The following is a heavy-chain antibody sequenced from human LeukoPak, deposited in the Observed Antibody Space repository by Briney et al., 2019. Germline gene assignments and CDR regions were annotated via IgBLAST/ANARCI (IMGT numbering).Heavy chain of an antibody. D-gene: IGHD2-2*01. V-gene: IGHV1-8*01. CDR2: MNPNRGNT. J-gene: IGHJ6*03. Sequence: ASVKVSCKASGYTFTSYYINGVRQATGQGLEWMGWMNPNRGNTGYPQKFQGRVTMTRNTSISTAYMELSSLSSEDTAVYYCARVAAYCSSTSCYGVDYYYYYYMDVWGKGTTVTVSS. CDR1: GYTFTSYY. CDR3: ARVAAYCSSTSCYGVDYYYYYYMDV.